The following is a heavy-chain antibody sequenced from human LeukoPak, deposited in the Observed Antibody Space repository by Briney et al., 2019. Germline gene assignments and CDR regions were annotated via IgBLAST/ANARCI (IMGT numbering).Heavy chain of an antibody. V-gene: IGHV3-33*06. CDR2: IWYDGSNK. J-gene: IGHJ4*02. CDR1: GFTFSSYG. CDR3: ANLAVAGAIDY. D-gene: IGHD6-19*01. Sequence: GGSLRLSCAASGFTFSSYGMHWVRQALGKGLEWVAVIWYDGSNKYYADSVKGRFTISRDNSKNTLYLRMNSLRAEDTAVYYCANLAVAGAIDYWGQGTLVTVSS.